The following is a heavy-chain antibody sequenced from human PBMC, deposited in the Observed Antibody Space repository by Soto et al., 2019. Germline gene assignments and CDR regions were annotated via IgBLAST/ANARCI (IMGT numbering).Heavy chain of an antibody. CDR3: ATSTVDYYYYYMDV. D-gene: IGHD4-4*01. CDR2: INHSGST. J-gene: IGHJ6*03. CDR1: GGSFSGYY. V-gene: IGHV4-34*01. Sequence: SETLSLTCAVYGGSFSGYYWSWIRQPPGKGLEWIGEINHSGSTNYNPSLKSRVTISVDTSKNQFSLKLSSVTAADTAVYYCATSTVDYYYYYMDVWGKGTTVTVS.